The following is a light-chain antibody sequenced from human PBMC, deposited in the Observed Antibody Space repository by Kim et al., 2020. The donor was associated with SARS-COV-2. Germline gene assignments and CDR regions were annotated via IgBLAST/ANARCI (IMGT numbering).Light chain of an antibody. CDR1: QTISSW. CDR2: DAS. V-gene: IGKV1-5*01. Sequence: GDRVNITCRASQTISSWLAWYQQRPGKGPKLLIYDASSLEGGVPSRFSGSGSGTEFTLTISSLQPDDFATYYCQHYNSFSRTFGQGTKVDIK. CDR3: QHYNSFSRT. J-gene: IGKJ1*01.